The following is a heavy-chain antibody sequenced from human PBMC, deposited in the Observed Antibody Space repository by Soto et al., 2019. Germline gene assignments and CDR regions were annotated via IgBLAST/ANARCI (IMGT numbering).Heavy chain of an antibody. D-gene: IGHD3-3*01. CDR3: ARGITIFGVVPG. CDR2: MNPNSGNT. Sequence: QVQLVQSGAEVKKPGASVKVSCKASGYTFTSYDINWVRQATGQGIEWMGWMNPNSGNTGYAQKFQGRVTMTRNTSISTAYMELRSLRSEDTAVYYCARGITIFGVVPGWGQGTLVTVSS. J-gene: IGHJ4*02. V-gene: IGHV1-8*01. CDR1: GYTFTSYD.